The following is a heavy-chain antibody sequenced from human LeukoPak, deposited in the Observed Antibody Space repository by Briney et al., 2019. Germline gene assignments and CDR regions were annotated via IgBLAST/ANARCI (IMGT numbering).Heavy chain of an antibody. CDR2: ISAYNGNT. V-gene: IGHV1-18*04. Sequence: ASVKVSCKASGYTFNGFYLHWVRQAPGQGLEWMGWISAYNGNTNYAQKFQGRVTITADKSTSTAYMELSSLRSEDTAVYYCARGNSSSYPSWFDPWGQGTLVTVSS. D-gene: IGHD6-13*01. CDR3: ARGNSSSYPSWFDP. J-gene: IGHJ5*02. CDR1: GYTFNGFY.